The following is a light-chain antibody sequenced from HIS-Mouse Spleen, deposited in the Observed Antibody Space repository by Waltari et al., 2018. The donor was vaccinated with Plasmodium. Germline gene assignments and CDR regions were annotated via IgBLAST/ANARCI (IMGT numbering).Light chain of an antibody. CDR1: SSYVGSYNL. V-gene: IGLV2-23*03. J-gene: IGLJ2*01. Sequence: QSALTQPASVSGSPGQSIPISCTGTSSYVGSYNLVSWYQQHPGNAPKLMIYEGSKRPSGVSNRFSGSKSGNTASLTISGLQAEDEADYYCCSYAGSSTFVVFGGGTKLTVL. CDR2: EGS. CDR3: CSYAGSSTFVV.